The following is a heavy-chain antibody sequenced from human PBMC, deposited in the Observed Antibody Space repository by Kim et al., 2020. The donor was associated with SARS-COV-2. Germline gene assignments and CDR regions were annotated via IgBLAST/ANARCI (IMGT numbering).Heavy chain of an antibody. J-gene: IGHJ4*02. CDR1: GFTFDDYT. CDR2: ISWDGGST. CDR3: AKDRKRWLHRYYFDY. V-gene: IGHV3-43*01. Sequence: GGSLRLSCAASGFTFDDYTMHWVRQAPGKGLEWVSLISWDGGSTYYADSVKGRFTISRDNSKNSLYLQMNSLRTEDTALYYCAKDRKRWLHRYYFDYWGQGTLVTVSS. D-gene: IGHD5-12*01.